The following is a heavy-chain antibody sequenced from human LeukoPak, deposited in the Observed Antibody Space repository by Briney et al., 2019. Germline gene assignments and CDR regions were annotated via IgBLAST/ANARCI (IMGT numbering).Heavy chain of an antibody. CDR2: IHYSGSN. CDR1: AGSINSYY. V-gene: IGHV4-59*01. J-gene: IGHJ4*02. CDR3: ARVRDRSRYFYDFDY. Sequence: PETLSLTCAVSAGSINSYYRSWIPEPPGKGLEWIGYIHYSGSNNYTPSLKSRVTISVDTSKNQFSLKLSSVTAADTAVYYCARVRDRSRYFYDFDYWGQGTLVTVSS. D-gene: IGHD3-22*01.